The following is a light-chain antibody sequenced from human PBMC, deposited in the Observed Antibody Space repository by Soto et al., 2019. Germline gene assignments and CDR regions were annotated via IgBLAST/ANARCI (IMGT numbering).Light chain of an antibody. Sequence: QLVLTQPPSVSGAPGQRVTISCTGSSSNIGAGYDVHWYQQLPGTAPKLLIYGNSNRPSGVPDRFSGSKSGTSASLAITGLQAEDEADYYCQSYDSSLRYVFGTGTKVTVL. CDR2: GNS. CDR3: QSYDSSLRYV. CDR1: SSNIGAGYD. J-gene: IGLJ1*01. V-gene: IGLV1-40*01.